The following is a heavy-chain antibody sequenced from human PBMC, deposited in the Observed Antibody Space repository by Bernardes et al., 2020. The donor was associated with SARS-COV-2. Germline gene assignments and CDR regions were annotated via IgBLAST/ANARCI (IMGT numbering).Heavy chain of an antibody. CDR1: GASIRSGGDY. D-gene: IGHD5-18*01. CDR3: ARGTWIELWLGGNWFDP. CDR2: IYYSGNT. J-gene: IGHJ5*02. Sequence: SKTLSLTCTVSGASIRSGGDYWTWIRQHPGKGLEWIGYIYYSGNTHYNPSLKSRATISVDTSENQFSLKLSSVTAADTAVYYCARGTWIELWLGGNWFDPWGQGRLVTVSS. V-gene: IGHV4-31*03.